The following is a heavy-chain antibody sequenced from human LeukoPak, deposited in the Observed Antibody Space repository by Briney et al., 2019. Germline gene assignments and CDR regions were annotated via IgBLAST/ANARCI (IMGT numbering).Heavy chain of an antibody. CDR3: ARGRYYYDSSGYYYRFDY. CDR2: INHNGST. V-gene: IGHV4-34*01. J-gene: IGHJ4*02. CDR1: GGSFSGYY. D-gene: IGHD3-22*01. Sequence: SETLSLTCAVYGGSFSGYYWSWIRQPPGKGLEWVAEINHNGSTNYNPSLKSRVTISVDTSKNQFSLKLSSVTAADTAVYYCARGRYYYDSSGYYYRFDYWGQGTLVTVSS.